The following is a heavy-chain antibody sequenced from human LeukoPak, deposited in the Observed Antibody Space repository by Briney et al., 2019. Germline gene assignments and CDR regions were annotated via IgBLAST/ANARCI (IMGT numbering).Heavy chain of an antibody. V-gene: IGHV1-3*01. CDR2: INAGNGNT. CDR3: ARGGSYYDFWSGYSDY. Sequence: ASVKVSCKASGYTFTSYAMHWVRQAPGQGLEWMGWINAGNGNTKYSQKFQGRVTITRDTSASTAYMELSSLRSEDTAVYYCARGGSYYDFWSGYSDYWGQGTLVTVSS. CDR1: GYTFTSYA. J-gene: IGHJ4*02. D-gene: IGHD3-3*01.